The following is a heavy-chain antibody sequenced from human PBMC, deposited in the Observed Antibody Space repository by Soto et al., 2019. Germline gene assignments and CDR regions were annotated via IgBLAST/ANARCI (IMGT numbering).Heavy chain of an antibody. CDR2: ISYDGSNK. CDR1: GFTFSSYA. V-gene: IGHV3-30-3*01. J-gene: IGHJ6*02. Sequence: QVQLVESGGGVVQPGRSLRLSCAASGFTFSSYAMHWVRQAPGKGLEWVAVISYDGSNKYYADSVKGRFTISRDNSKNTLYLQMNSLRAEDTAVYYCATGDCSGGSCYEVRTYYYYGMDVWGQGTTVTVSS. CDR3: ATGDCSGGSCYEVRTYYYYGMDV. D-gene: IGHD2-15*01.